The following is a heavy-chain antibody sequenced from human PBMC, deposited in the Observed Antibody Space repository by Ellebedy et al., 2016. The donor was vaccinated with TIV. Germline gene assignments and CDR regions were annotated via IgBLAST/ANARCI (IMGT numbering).Heavy chain of an antibody. CDR1: GGSISTSSYY. V-gene: IGHV4-39*07. Sequence: MPSETLSLTCTFSGGSISTSSYYWSWIRQPPGRGLEWIGEINHSGGTSYNPSLKSRVTISVDTSKKQLSLKLRSVTAADTAVYYCAALGQWQVDTGGYWGQGTLVIVSS. CDR2: INHSGGT. CDR3: AALGQWQVDTGGY. D-gene: IGHD6-19*01. J-gene: IGHJ4*02.